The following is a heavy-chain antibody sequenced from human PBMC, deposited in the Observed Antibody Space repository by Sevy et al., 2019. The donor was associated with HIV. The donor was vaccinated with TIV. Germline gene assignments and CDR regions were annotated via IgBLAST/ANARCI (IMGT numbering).Heavy chain of an antibody. CDR3: ARDVYDFWSGYYGAGYGMDV. V-gene: IGHV4-59*01. D-gene: IGHD3-3*01. CDR2: IYYSGST. Sequence: SETLSLTCTVSGGSISSYYWSWIRQPPGKGLEWIGYIYYSGSTNYNPSLKSRVTISVDTSKNQFSLKPSSVTAADTAVYYCARDVYDFWSGYYGAGYGMDVWGQATTVTVSS. J-gene: IGHJ6*02. CDR1: GGSISSYY.